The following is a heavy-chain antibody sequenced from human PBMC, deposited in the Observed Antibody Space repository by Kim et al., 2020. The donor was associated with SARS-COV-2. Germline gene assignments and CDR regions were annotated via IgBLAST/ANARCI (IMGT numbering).Heavy chain of an antibody. CDR1: GFTFSSYG. CDR2: IWYDGSNK. V-gene: IGHV3-33*01. Sequence: GGSLRLSCAASGFTFSSYGMHWVRQAPGKGLEWVAVIWYDGSNKYYADSVKGRFTISRDNSKNTLYLQMNSLRAEDTAVYYCARDSPITDDALDIWGQGTMVTVSS. D-gene: IGHD3-10*01. CDR3: ARDSPITDDALDI. J-gene: IGHJ3*02.